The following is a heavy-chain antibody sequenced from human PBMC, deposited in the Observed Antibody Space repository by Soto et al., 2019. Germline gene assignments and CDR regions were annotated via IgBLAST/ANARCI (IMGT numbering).Heavy chain of an antibody. Sequence: EVQLVESGGGLVKPGGSLRLSCAASGFSFSSYGMNWVRQAPRKGLEWVSFISSSSSYIYYADSVKGRFTISRDDAKNSLFLQMNSLRAEDTAVYYCARVNYDSRGYFSTIDDWGQGTLVTVSS. CDR1: GFSFSSYG. V-gene: IGHV3-21*01. J-gene: IGHJ4*02. D-gene: IGHD3-22*01. CDR3: ARVNYDSRGYFSTIDD. CDR2: ISSSSSYI.